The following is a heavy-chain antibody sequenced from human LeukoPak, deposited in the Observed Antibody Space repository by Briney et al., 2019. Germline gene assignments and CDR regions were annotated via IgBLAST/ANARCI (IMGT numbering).Heavy chain of an antibody. CDR2: IYYSGST. CDR3: ARAEWSPYYYGMDV. Sequence: SEPLSLTCTVSGGSISSYYWSWIRQPPRKGLEWIGYIYYSGSTNYNPSLKSRVTISVDTSKNQFSLKLSSVTAADTAVYYCARAEWSPYYYGMDVWGQGTTVTLSS. CDR1: GGSISSYY. J-gene: IGHJ6*02. D-gene: IGHD2-8*01. V-gene: IGHV4-59*01.